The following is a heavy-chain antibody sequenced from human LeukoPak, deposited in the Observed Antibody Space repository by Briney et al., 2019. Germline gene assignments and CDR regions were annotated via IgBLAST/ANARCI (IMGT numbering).Heavy chain of an antibody. CDR3: AKGSLGSWYYFDY. D-gene: IGHD6-13*01. J-gene: IGHJ4*02. Sequence: GGSLRLSCAASGFTFGSAAMSWVRQAPGKGPEWVSPFSRSGPYTYYADSVKGRFTIFRDNSKNTLYLQMNSLRAEDTAVYYCAKGSLGSWYYFDYWGQGTLVTVSS. V-gene: IGHV3-23*01. CDR2: FSRSGPYT. CDR1: GFTFGSAA.